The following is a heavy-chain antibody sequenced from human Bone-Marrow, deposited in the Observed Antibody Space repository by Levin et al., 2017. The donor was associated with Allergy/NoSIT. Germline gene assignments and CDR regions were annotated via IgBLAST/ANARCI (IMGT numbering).Heavy chain of an antibody. J-gene: IGHJ3*01. D-gene: IGHD2-15*01. CDR3: ARDLNRWQGTFDL. CDR1: GFNFRNYA. V-gene: IGHV3-30*04. Sequence: SCAASGFNFRNYAMYWVRQAPGTGLEWVASISHDGSKQWHADSVKGRFSISRDNSENTLYRQMNILTVDDTAMFYCARDLNRWQGTFDLWGQGTMVIVSS. CDR2: ISHDGSKQ.